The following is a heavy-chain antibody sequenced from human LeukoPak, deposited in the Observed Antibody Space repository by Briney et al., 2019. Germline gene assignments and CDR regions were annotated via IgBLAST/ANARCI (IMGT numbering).Heavy chain of an antibody. CDR1: GGTFSSYA. Sequence: GASVKVSCKASGGTFSSYAISWVRQAPGQGLEWMGRIIPILGIANYAQKFQGRVTITADKSTSTAYMELSSLRSEDTAVYYCERGDYYDSSGYYENDAFDIWGQGTMVTVSS. CDR3: ERGDYYDSSGYYENDAFDI. D-gene: IGHD3-22*01. CDR2: IIPILGIA. V-gene: IGHV1-69*04. J-gene: IGHJ3*02.